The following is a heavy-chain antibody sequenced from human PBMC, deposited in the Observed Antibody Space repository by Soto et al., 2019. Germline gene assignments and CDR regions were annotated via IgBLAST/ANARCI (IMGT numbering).Heavy chain of an antibody. CDR1: GGSFSGYY. CDR2: INHSGST. V-gene: IGHV4-34*01. D-gene: IGHD2-15*01. CDR3: ACRSGYCSGGSCYSSNFDY. Sequence: SEPMSLTCAVDGGSFSGYYWSWIRQHPGKGLEWIGEINHSGSTNYNPSLKSRVTISVDTSKNQFSLKLSSVTAADTAVYYCACRSGYCSGGSCYSSNFDYWGQGTLVTVSS. J-gene: IGHJ4*02.